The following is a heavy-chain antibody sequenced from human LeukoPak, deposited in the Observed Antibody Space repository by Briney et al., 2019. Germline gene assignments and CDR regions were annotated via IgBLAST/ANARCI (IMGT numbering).Heavy chain of an antibody. J-gene: IGHJ3*02. CDR3: ARGGNIGYYFNAFDM. CDR1: GFTFSTHE. CDR2: ISSSGTTI. Sequence: QPGGSLRLSCAASGFTFSTHEINWVRQAPGKGLEWVSYISSSGTTIYAESVKGRFTISRDNAKNSLYLQMNSLRAEDTAVYYCARGGNIGYYFNAFDMWGQGTVVTVSS. V-gene: IGHV3-48*03. D-gene: IGHD3-22*01.